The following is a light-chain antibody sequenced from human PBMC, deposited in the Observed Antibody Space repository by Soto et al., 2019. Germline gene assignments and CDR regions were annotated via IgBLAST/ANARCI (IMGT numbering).Light chain of an antibody. J-gene: IGLJ3*02. Sequence: QPVLTQSPSASACLGASVKLTCTLSSGHSSYAIAWHQQQPEKGPRYLMKLNSDGSHNKGDGIPDRFSGSSSGAERYLTISSLQSEDEADYYCQTWGTGPWVFGGGTKLTVL. CDR2: LNSDGSH. CDR3: QTWGTGPWV. V-gene: IGLV4-69*01. CDR1: SGHSSYA.